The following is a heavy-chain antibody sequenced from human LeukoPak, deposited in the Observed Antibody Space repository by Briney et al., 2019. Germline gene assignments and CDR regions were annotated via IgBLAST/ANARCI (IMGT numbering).Heavy chain of an antibody. CDR1: GGPFSGYS. CDR3: ASCGGDCSSFDY. J-gene: IGHJ4*02. V-gene: IGHV4-34*01. Sequence: PSETLSLTCAVYGGPFSGYSWSWIRQPPGKGLEWIGEINHGGSTNYNPSLKSRVTISIDTSKNQFSLKLSSVTAADTAVYYCASCGGDCSSFDYWGQGTLVTVSS. D-gene: IGHD2-21*02. CDR2: INHGGST.